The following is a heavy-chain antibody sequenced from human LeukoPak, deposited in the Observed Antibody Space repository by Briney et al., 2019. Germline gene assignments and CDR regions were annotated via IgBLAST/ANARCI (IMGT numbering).Heavy chain of an antibody. V-gene: IGHV4-4*07. CDR2: IYTSGTT. D-gene: IGHD1-26*01. Sequence: PSETLSLTCTVSGGSTSTYYWGWIRQPAGKGLEWIGRIYTSGTTYYNPSLKSRVTISVDTSKNQFSLKLSSVTAADTAVYYCARDGIIVGATRDYWGQGTLVTVSS. J-gene: IGHJ4*02. CDR3: ARDGIIVGATRDY. CDR1: GGSTSTYY.